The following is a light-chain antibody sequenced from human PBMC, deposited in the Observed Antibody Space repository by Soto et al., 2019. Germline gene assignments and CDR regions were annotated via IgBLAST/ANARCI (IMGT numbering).Light chain of an antibody. CDR1: QTVLYSSTNKNY. J-gene: IGKJ1*01. V-gene: IGKV4-1*01. CDR2: WAS. Sequence: DIVMTQSPDSLDVSLGERATINCKSSQTVLYSSTNKNYLAWYQQKPGQPPRLLIYWASTRESGVPDRFSGSGSGTDFTLTISNVQAEDVAVYYCQQYHTTPWTFGQGTKVDIK. CDR3: QQYHTTPWT.